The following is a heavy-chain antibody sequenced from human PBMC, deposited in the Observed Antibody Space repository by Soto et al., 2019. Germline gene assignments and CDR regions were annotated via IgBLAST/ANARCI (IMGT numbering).Heavy chain of an antibody. J-gene: IGHJ6*02. CDR1: GGTFSSYA. V-gene: IGHV1-69*13. CDR3: ARHSYCSSTSCYGPDYYYGMDV. D-gene: IGHD2-2*01. Sequence: SVKVSCKASGGTFSSYAISWVRQAPGQGLEWMGGIIPIFGTANYAQKFQGRVTITADESTSTAYMELSSLRSEDTAVYYCARHSYCSSTSCYGPDYYYGMDVWGQGTTVTVSS. CDR2: IIPIFGTA.